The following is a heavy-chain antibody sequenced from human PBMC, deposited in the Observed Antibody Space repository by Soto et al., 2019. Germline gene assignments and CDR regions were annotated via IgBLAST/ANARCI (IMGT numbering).Heavy chain of an antibody. CDR3: ARPGIAVAGPRNSKVGPFDP. V-gene: IGHV3-30-3*01. CDR2: ISYDGSNK. CDR1: GFTFSSYA. D-gene: IGHD6-19*01. J-gene: IGHJ5*02. Sequence: QVQLVESGGGVVQPGRSLRLSCAASGFTFSSYAMHWVRQAPGKGLEWVAVISYDGSNKYYADSVKGRFTISRDNSKNTLYLQMTSLRAEDTAVYYCARPGIAVAGPRNSKVGPFDPWGQGTLVTVSS.